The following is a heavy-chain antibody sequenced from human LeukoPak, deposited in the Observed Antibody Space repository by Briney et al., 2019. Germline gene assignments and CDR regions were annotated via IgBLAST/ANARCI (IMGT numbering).Heavy chain of an antibody. CDR2: INHSGNS. V-gene: IGHV4-38-2*01. CDR3: MRVGGYNAFDI. CDR1: GYSISSGYD. Sequence: SETLSLTCGLSGYSISSGYDWGWLRQSPGKGLEWIGHINHSGNSHYNPSLKSRVTVSLDTSKNQVSLYLSSVTAADTAVYYCMRVGGYNAFDIWGQGTMVTVSS. D-gene: IGHD3-16*02. J-gene: IGHJ3*02.